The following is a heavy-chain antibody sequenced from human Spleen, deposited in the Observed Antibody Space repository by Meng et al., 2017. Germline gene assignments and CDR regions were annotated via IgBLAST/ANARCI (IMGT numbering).Heavy chain of an antibody. D-gene: IGHD6-19*01. CDR3: ARDPPAGGWVYYYCYYGMDV. CDR1: GFTFSSYA. J-gene: IGHJ6*02. Sequence: GGSLRLSCAASGFTFSSYAMHWVRQAPGKGLEWVAVISYDGSNKYYADSVKGRFTISRDNSKNTLYLQMNSLGAEDTAVYYSARDPPAGGWVYYYCYYGMDVWGQGTTVTVSS. CDR2: ISYDGSNK. V-gene: IGHV3-30*11.